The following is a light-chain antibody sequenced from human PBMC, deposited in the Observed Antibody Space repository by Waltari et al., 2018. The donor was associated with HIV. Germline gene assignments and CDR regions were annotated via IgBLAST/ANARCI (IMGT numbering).Light chain of an antibody. V-gene: IGKV1D-8*01. CDR3: QQYSIFPLT. Sequence: TQSPSLSASIADWVTIDWQATEDVSTFVAWYQQKPGTAPKLLIYGASVLQGGVPSRFSGSGSGTDFALTIGCLQSDDLATYFCQQYSIFPLTFGPGT. J-gene: IGKJ2*01. CDR2: GAS. CDR1: EDVSTF.